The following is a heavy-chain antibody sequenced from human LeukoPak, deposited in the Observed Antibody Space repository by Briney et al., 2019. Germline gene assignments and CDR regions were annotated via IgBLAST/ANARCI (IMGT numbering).Heavy chain of an antibody. V-gene: IGHV3-23*01. CDR3: ANNWDYFDY. CDR2: INDGGDTT. D-gene: IGHD1-1*01. J-gene: IGHJ4*02. Sequence: PGGSLRLSCAASGFTFSNYGMNWVRQAPGKGLEWVSAINDGGDTTFYADSVRGRFTISRDNSKNTLYLQINSLRAGDTAVYYCANNWDYFDYWGQGILVTVSS. CDR1: GFTFSNYG.